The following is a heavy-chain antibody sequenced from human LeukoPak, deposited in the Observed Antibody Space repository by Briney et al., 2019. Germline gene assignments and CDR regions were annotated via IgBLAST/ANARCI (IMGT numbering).Heavy chain of an antibody. Sequence: GGSLRLSCAASRFTFSNYVMNWVRQAPGKGLEWVSGIGGSDGSTYYADSVKGRFTISRDNSKNTLYLQMNSPRAEDTALYYCAKGTWIQLWSLFDSWGQGTLVTVSS. CDR3: AKGTWIQLWSLFDS. V-gene: IGHV3-23*01. CDR2: IGGSDGST. D-gene: IGHD5-18*01. J-gene: IGHJ4*02. CDR1: RFTFSNYV.